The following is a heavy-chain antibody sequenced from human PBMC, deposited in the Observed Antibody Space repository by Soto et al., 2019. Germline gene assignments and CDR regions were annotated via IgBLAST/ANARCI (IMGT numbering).Heavy chain of an antibody. CDR3: ARDGAAVLECNWFDP. J-gene: IGHJ5*02. V-gene: IGHV1-3*01. D-gene: IGHD1-1*01. Sequence: ASVKVSCKASGYTFTSYAMHWVRQAPGQRLEWMGWINAGNGNTKHSQKFQGRVTITRDTSASTAYMELSSLRSEDTAVYYCARDGAAVLECNWFDPWGQGTLVTVSS. CDR2: INAGNGNT. CDR1: GYTFTSYA.